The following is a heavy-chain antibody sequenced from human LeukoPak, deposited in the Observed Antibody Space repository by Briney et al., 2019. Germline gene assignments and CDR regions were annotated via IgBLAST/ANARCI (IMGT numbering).Heavy chain of an antibody. V-gene: IGHV3-15*01. Sequence: PGGSLRFSCAGAGFIFTDVWMSWVRQAPGKGLEWVGRIKSKSDGGTIDYAAPVKGRITVSRDDSRKTLSLELNNLKTEDTGVYYCTTDLDYLGQGTLVTVSS. CDR3: TTDLDY. CDR1: GFIFTDVW. CDR2: IKSKSDGGTI. J-gene: IGHJ4*02.